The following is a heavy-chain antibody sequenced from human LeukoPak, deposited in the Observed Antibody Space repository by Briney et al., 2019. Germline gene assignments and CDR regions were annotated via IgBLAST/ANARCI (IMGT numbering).Heavy chain of an antibody. D-gene: IGHD6-13*01. J-gene: IGHJ3*02. CDR1: GGSISNSSYY. V-gene: IGHV4-39*07. CDR2: IYYSGST. CDR3: ARGWYSSSHDAFDI. Sequence: PSETLSLTCTVSGGSISNSSYYWGWIRQPPGKGLEWIGSIYYSGSTYYNPSLKSRVTISVDTSKNQFSLKLSSVTAADTAVYYCARGWYSSSHDAFDIWGQGTMVTVAS.